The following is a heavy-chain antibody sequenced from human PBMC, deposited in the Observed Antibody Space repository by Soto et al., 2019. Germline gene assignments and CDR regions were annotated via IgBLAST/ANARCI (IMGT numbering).Heavy chain of an antibody. J-gene: IGHJ5*02. CDR2: INTDGSGT. V-gene: IGHV3-74*01. CDR3: AKEKISTSCCNWFDP. CDR1: GFTFSSDW. D-gene: IGHD2-2*01. Sequence: PGGSLRLSCAASGFTFSSDWMHWVRQAPGKGLVWVSRINTDGSGTTYADSVKGRFTISRDNSKNTLYLQMNSLRAEDTAVYYCAKEKISTSCCNWFDPWGQGTLVTVSS.